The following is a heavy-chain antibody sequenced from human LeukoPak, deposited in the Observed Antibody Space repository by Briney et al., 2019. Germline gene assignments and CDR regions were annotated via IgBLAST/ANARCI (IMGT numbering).Heavy chain of an antibody. V-gene: IGHV4-61*02. Sequence: SQTLSLTCTVSGGSISSGSYYWSWIRQPGGKGLEWIGRIYTSGSTNYNPSLKSRVTISVDTSKNQFSLKLSSVTAADTAVYYCARLRHDYANAFDIWGQGTMVTVSS. CDR3: ARLRHDYANAFDI. D-gene: IGHD4/OR15-4a*01. J-gene: IGHJ3*02. CDR1: GGSISSGSYY. CDR2: IYTSGST.